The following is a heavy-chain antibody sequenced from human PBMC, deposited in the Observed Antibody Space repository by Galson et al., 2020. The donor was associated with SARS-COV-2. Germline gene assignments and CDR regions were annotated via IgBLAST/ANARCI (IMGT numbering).Heavy chain of an antibody. Sequence: GESLKISCAASGFTFRSYVIHWVRQAPGKGLEWVALISNDGSNKYYADSVKGRFTVSRDNSKNTLYPEMKSLGSEDTAVYYCARDRSVDRWPDAFDLWGQGTMVTVSS. V-gene: IGHV3-30*01. D-gene: IGHD2-15*01. J-gene: IGHJ3*01. CDR2: ISNDGSNK. CDR1: GFTFRSYV. CDR3: ARDRSVDRWPDAFDL.